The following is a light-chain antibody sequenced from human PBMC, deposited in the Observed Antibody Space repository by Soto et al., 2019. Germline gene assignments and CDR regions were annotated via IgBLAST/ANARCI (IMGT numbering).Light chain of an antibody. V-gene: IGKV3-11*01. J-gene: IGKJ2*01. Sequence: EVVLTQSPATLSLSPGERVTLSCRASQSVNNYLAWYQQKPGQAPRLLIYDASNRATDIPARFSGSGSRTDFTLTISTLEPEDFAVYYFQQRSTWPGTFGQGTKLEIK. CDR1: QSVNNY. CDR3: QQRSTWPGT. CDR2: DAS.